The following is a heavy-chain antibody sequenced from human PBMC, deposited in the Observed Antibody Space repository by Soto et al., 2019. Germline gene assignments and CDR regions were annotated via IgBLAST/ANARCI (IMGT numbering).Heavy chain of an antibody. CDR1: GGTFSSYA. D-gene: IGHD2-2*01. J-gene: IGHJ4*02. V-gene: IGHV1-69*13. Sequence: EASVKVSCKASGGTFSSYAISWVRQAPGQGLEWMGGIIPIFGTANYAQKFQGRVTITADESTSTAYMELSSLRSEDTAVYYCASSASTWVGSTSNYWGQGTLVTVSS. CDR3: ASSASTWVGSTSNY. CDR2: IIPIFGTA.